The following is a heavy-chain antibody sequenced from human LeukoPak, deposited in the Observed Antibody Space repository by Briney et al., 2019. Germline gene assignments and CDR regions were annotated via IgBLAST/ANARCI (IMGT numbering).Heavy chain of an antibody. V-gene: IGHV4-59*01. J-gene: IGHJ4*02. CDR2: IYYSGST. Sequence: SETLSLTCTVSGGSISSYYWSWIRQPPGKGLEWIGYIYYSGSTNYNPSLKSRVSIPVDTSKNQFSLKLSSVTAADTAVYYCARAADIVATVNFDYWGQGTLVTVSS. CDR3: ARAADIVATVNFDY. D-gene: IGHD5-12*01. CDR1: GGSISSYY.